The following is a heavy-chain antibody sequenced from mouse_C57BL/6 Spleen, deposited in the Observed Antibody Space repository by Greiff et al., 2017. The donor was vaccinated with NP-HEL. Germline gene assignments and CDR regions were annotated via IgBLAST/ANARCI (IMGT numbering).Heavy chain of an antibody. J-gene: IGHJ1*03. Sequence: QVQLQQPGAELVKPGASVKMSCKASGYTFTSYWITWVKQRPGQGLEWIGDIYPGSGSTNYNEKFKSKATLTVDTSSSTAYMQLSSLTSEDSAVYYGAREVYDGYLRGYFDVWGTATTVTVSS. CDR2: IYPGSGST. D-gene: IGHD2-3*01. CDR3: AREVYDGYLRGYFDV. CDR1: GYTFTSYW. V-gene: IGHV1-55*01.